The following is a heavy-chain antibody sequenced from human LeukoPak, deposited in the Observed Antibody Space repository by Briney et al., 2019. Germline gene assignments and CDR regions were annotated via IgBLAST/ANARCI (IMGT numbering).Heavy chain of an antibody. Sequence: ASVKVSCKASGYTFTSYYMHWVRQAPGQGLEWMGIINPSGGSTSYAQKFQGRVTMTRDTSTSTVYMELSSLRSEGTAVYYCARDLASTYYDFWSGYYNWFDPWGQGTLVTVSS. D-gene: IGHD3-3*01. CDR1: GYTFTSYY. CDR2: INPSGGST. J-gene: IGHJ5*02. CDR3: ARDLASTYYDFWSGYYNWFDP. V-gene: IGHV1-46*01.